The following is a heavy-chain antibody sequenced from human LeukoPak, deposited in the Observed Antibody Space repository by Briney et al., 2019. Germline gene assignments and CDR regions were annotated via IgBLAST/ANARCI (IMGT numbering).Heavy chain of an antibody. CDR3: ARDLRGSPDR. D-gene: IGHD3-16*01. Sequence: LAGGSLRLSCAASGFTFTTFWMNWVRQVPGKGLVWVSLINPDGSTTTYADSVKGRFTISRDNAKNTVYLQMNSLRGEDTAVYYCARDLRGSPDRWGQGTLVTVSS. CDR2: INPDGSTT. CDR1: GFTFTTFW. V-gene: IGHV3-74*01. J-gene: IGHJ5*02.